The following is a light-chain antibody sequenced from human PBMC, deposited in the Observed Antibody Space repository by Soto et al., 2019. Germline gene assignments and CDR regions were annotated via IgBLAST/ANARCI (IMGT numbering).Light chain of an antibody. CDR3: QQYNSYPWT. CDR2: DVS. CDR1: QGIRND. J-gene: IGKJ1*01. Sequence: AISWTKSPSSLSASVGERVTITCRASQGIRNDLGWYQQKPGKAPKLLIYDVSSLESGVPSRFSGSGSGTEFTLAISSLQPDDFATYYCQQYNSYPWTFGQGTKVDIK. V-gene: IGKV1-13*02.